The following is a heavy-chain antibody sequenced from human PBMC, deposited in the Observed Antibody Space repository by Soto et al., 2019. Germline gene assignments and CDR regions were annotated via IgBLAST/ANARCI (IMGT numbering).Heavy chain of an antibody. Sequence: SETLSLTCVVSGGSLIGATYSWNWIRQPPGKGLEWIGCIFPSGTTYYNPSLKSRVTISIDVSKNQFSLSLRSLTAADTAVYYCARSREFDYWSQGTLVTVSS. CDR2: IFPSGTT. CDR3: ARSREFDY. CDR1: GGSLIGATYS. J-gene: IGHJ4*02. V-gene: IGHV4-30-2*01.